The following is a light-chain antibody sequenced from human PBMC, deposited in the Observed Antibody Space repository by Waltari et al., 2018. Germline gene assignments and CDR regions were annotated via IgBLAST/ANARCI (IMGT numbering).Light chain of an antibody. CDR3: QSYDSSLSGVV. CDR1: SSNIGAGYD. CDR2: DNS. V-gene: IGLV1-40*01. Sequence: QSVLTQPPSVSGAPGQRVPISCTGSSSNIGAGYDVHWYQQLPGTAPKLLIYDNSNRPSGVPDRFSGSKSGTSASLAITGLQAEDEADFYCQSYDSSLSGVVFGGGTKLTVL. J-gene: IGLJ2*01.